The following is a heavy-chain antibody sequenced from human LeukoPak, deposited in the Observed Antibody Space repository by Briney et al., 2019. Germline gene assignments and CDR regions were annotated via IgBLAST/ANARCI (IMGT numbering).Heavy chain of an antibody. CDR1: GGSISGWY. V-gene: IGHV4-59*01. Sequence: SETLSLTCTVSGGSISGWYWSWIRQPPGKGLEWIGYIYGSGYTNYNPSLKSRVTMSIDTSKNHFFLKLTSVTAADTATYYCARETSLAGFASGLGFNYWGQGILVTVSS. CDR3: ARETSLAGFASGLGFNY. D-gene: IGHD6-19*01. J-gene: IGHJ4*02. CDR2: IYGSGYT.